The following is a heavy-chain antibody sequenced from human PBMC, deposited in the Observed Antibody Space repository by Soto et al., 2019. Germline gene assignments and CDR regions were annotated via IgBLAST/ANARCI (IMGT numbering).Heavy chain of an antibody. J-gene: IGHJ2*01. V-gene: IGHV3-23*01. CDR1: GFTFSTYA. D-gene: IGHD2-15*01. CDR3: AKGLYFDVSGGCANF. CDR2: ISATDGGT. Sequence: EVQLLESGGGLGQPGGSLGLSCAASGFTFSTYAMSWVRQAPGKGLEWVSTISATDGGTYYADSVTGRFTISRDNSKSTVYLHMNSLRAEDSGIYYCAKGLYFDVSGGCANFWGRGTLVTVSS.